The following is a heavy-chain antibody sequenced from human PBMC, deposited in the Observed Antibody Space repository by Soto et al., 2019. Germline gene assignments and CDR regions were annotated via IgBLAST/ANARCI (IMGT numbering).Heavy chain of an antibody. V-gene: IGHV2-5*02. Sequence: QITLKESGPTLVKPTQTLTLTCTFSGFSLSTTGVGVGWIRQPPGKALEWLALIYWDDDKRYSPSLKSRLTLPEDTSKNQVVLTMANMDPVDTATYYCAHRLRDYFDYWGQGTLVTVSS. D-gene: IGHD4-17*01. CDR2: IYWDDDK. CDR1: GFSLSTTGVG. J-gene: IGHJ4*02. CDR3: AHRLRDYFDY.